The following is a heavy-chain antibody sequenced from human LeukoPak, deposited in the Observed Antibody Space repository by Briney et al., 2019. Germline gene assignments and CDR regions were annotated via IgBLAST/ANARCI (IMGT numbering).Heavy chain of an antibody. CDR3: ARDNYGTLDY. Sequence: ASLKVSCKPSGYTLSDYSIHWVRPAPRHGLERMKWTCPRSGVTKYTQKFQGRVTMTRDTSISTVYMELTSLTFDDTAVYYCARDNYGTLDYWGQGTLVTVSS. CDR1: GYTLSDYS. D-gene: IGHD3-16*01. CDR2: TCPRSGVT. J-gene: IGHJ4*02. V-gene: IGHV1-2*02.